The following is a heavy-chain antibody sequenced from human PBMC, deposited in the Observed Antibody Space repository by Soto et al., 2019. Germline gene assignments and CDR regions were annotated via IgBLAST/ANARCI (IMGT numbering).Heavy chain of an antibody. CDR1: GYVFSIYY. V-gene: IGHV1-46*03. D-gene: IGHD3-10*01. J-gene: IGHJ4*02. CDR2: INPSGGST. Sequence: ASVNVSCKASGYVFSIYYMHWVRQAPGQGLEWMGIINPSGGSTSYAQHFQGRVTMTRDTSTSTVYMELSSLRSEDTAVYYCARAIIRPYYFDYWGQGALVTVSS. CDR3: ARAIIRPYYFDY.